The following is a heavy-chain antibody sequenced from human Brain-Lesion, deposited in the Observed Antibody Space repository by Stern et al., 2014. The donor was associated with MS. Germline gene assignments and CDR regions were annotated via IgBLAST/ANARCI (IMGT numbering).Heavy chain of an antibody. D-gene: IGHD3-3*01. CDR2: INPHTGGT. CDR1: GYIFTGYY. V-gene: IGHV1-2*02. CDR3: ARDQRGITIFGVVTDYYYLGMDV. Sequence: QDQLVQSGADVKKPGASVKVSCKTSGYIFTGYYIHWVRQAPGQGLEWMAWINPHTGGTKYAQKFQGRVTMSRDTSISTAYVELSSLTSDDTAVYYCARDQRGITIFGVVTDYYYLGMDVWGQGTTVTVSS. J-gene: IGHJ6*02.